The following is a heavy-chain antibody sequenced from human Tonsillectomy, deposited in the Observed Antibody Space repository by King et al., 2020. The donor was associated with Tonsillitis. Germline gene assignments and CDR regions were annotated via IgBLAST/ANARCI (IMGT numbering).Heavy chain of an antibody. CDR2: ISYDGSNK. CDR3: AKDAMIRGFIGGHYFDS. Sequence: VQLVESGGGVVQPGRSLRLSCEASGFTFNSYGMHWVRQVPGEAPEWVAGISYDGSNKDYEDFVKGRFTISRDNSKNTLFLQVKSLRVEDTAVYYCAKDAMIRGFIGGHYFDSWGQGTLVTVSS. D-gene: IGHD3-10*01. CDR1: GFTFNSYG. J-gene: IGHJ4*02. V-gene: IGHV3-30*18.